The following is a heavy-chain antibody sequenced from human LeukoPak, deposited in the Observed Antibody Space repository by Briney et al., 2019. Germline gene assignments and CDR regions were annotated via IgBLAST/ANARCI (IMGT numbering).Heavy chain of an antibody. D-gene: IGHD6-19*01. J-gene: IGHJ4*02. V-gene: IGHV1-2*02. CDR2: INPNSGGT. Sequence: ASVKVSCKASGYTFTGYYMHWVRQAPGQGLERMGWINPNSGGTNYAQKFQGRVTMTRDTSSSTAYMEVSRLRSDDTAVYYCARGASGDSSGWYYYWGQGTLVTVSS. CDR3: ARGASGDSSGWYYY. CDR1: GYTFTGYY.